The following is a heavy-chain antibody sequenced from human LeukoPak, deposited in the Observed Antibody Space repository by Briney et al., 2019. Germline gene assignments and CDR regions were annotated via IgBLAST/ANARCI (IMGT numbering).Heavy chain of an antibody. CDR3: ARVATGSRGGFDY. V-gene: IGHV3-33*01. D-gene: IGHD5-12*01. J-gene: IGHJ4*02. CDR2: IWYDGSNK. CDR1: GFTFSSYG. Sequence: GGSLRLSCAASGFTFSSYGMHWVRQAPGKGLEWVAVIWYDGSNKYYADSVKGRFTISRDNSKNTLYLQMNSLRAEDTAVYYCARVATGSRGGFDYWGQGTLVTVSS.